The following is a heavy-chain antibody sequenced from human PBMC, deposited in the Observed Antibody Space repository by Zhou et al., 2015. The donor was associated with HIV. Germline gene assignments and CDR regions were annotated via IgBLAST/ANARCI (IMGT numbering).Heavy chain of an antibody. D-gene: IGHD6-13*01. CDR1: GGTFSSYA. CDR3: ARGSSLADGRYYYGMDV. V-gene: IGHV1-69*12. Sequence: QVQLVQSGAEVKKPGSSVKVSCKASGGTFSSYAISWVRQAPGQGLEWMGGIIPIFGTANYAQKFQGRVTITADESTSTAYMELSSLRSEDTAVYYCARGSSLADGRYYYGMDVWGQGDHGHRLL. CDR2: IIPIFGTA. J-gene: IGHJ6*02.